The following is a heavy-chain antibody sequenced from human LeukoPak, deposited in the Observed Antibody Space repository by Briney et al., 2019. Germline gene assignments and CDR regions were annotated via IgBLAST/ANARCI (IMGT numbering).Heavy chain of an antibody. CDR1: GYTFTSYG. CDR3: ARDWYYDFWGGYYGDHDHNKFDP. Sequence: GASVKVSCKASGYTFTSYGISWVRQAPGQGLEWMGWISAYNGNTNYAQKLQGRVTMTTDTSTSTAYMELRSLRSDDTAVYYCARDWYYDFWGGYYGDHDHNKFDPWGQGTLVTVSS. D-gene: IGHD3-3*01. CDR2: ISAYNGNT. J-gene: IGHJ5*02. V-gene: IGHV1-18*01.